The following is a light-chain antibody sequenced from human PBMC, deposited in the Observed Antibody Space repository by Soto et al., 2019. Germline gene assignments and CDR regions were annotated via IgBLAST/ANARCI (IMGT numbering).Light chain of an antibody. CDR3: QQYKDYPIT. J-gene: IGKJ5*01. CDR1: QSINTN. Sequence: DIQMTQSPSTLSASVGDRVTITCQASQSINTNLAWYHQKPGKAPKLLIYKASTLQTGAPSRFSGSGSGTEFTLTISSLQPDDFASYYCQQYKDYPITFGQGTRLEIK. CDR2: KAS. V-gene: IGKV1-5*03.